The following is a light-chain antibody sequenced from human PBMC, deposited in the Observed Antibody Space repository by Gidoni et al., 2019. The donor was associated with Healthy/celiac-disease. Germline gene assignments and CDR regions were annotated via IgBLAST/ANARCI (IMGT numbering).Light chain of an antibody. CDR1: QGIRSY. Sequence: DIQLTQSPSFLSAPVGDRVTITCRASQGIRSYLAWYQQKPGKAPKLLIYAASTLQSGVPSRFSGSGSGTEFTLTFSSLQPEDFATYYCQQLNSYPLTFGGGTKVEIK. J-gene: IGKJ4*01. CDR2: AAS. V-gene: IGKV1-9*01. CDR3: QQLNSYPLT.